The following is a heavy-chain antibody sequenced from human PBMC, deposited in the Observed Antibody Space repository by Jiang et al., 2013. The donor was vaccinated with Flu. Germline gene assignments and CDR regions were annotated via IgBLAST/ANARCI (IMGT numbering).Heavy chain of an antibody. CDR3: ARGSGDPYYFYGLDV. D-gene: IGHD7-27*01. V-gene: IGHV1-8*01. CDR2: MNPNTGNT. Sequence: AEVKKPGASVKVSCKTSGYTFTSYEINWVRQATGQGLEWVGWMNPNTGNTGYAQKFQGRVTMTRDTSISTAYMELSRLRSDDTAVYYCARGSGDPYYFYGLDVWGQGTTVTVSS. J-gene: IGHJ6*02. CDR1: GYTFTSYE.